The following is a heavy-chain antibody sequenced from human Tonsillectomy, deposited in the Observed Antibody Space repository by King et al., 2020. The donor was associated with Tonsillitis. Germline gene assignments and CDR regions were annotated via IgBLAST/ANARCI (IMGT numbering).Heavy chain of an antibody. V-gene: IGHV3-21*01. CDR1: GFTFNIYT. CDR3: ARGPGGIRFLNPTWLDP. J-gene: IGHJ5*02. CDR2: ISGASNYI. D-gene: IGHD3-3*01. Sequence: VQLVESGGGLVKPGGSLRLSCVASGFTFNIYTMMWVRQAPGKGLEWVSSISGASNYIYYGDSVNGRFTISRDNAKNSLYLQMNSLRAEDTAVYYCARGPGGIRFLNPTWLDPWGQGTLVTVSS.